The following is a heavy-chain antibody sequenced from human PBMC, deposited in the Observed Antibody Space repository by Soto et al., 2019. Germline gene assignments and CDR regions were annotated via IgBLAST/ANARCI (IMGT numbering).Heavy chain of an antibody. CDR3: ARDSYYGSGSYPPHY. CDR2: ISGSGDGT. J-gene: IGHJ4*02. D-gene: IGHD3-10*01. V-gene: IGHV3-23*01. Sequence: PGGSLRLSCAASGFRFNSYAMTWVRRAPGKGLEWVSGISGSGDGTYYADSVKGRFTISRDNSKNTLYLQMNSLRAEDTALYYCARDSYYGSGSYPPHYWGQGAQVTVSS. CDR1: GFRFNSYA.